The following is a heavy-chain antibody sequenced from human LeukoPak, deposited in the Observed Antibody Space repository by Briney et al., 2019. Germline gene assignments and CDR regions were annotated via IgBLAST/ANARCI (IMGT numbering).Heavy chain of an antibody. V-gene: IGHV4-4*07. CDR1: GGSISSYY. CDR3: ARQGFFGAGFWFDP. CDR2: IYTSGST. J-gene: IGHJ5*02. Sequence: PSETLSLTCTVSGGSISSYYWSWIRQPAGKGLEWIGRIYTSGSTNYNPSLKSRVTISVDTSKNQFSLKLSSVTAADTAVYYCARQGFFGAGFWFDPWGQGTLVTVSS. D-gene: IGHD3-16*01.